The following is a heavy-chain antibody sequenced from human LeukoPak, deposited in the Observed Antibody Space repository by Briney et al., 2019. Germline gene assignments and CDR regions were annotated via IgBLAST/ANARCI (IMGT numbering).Heavy chain of an antibody. D-gene: IGHD1-26*01. CDR3: ARQDSGSYGWFDP. CDR1: GGSISSYY. CDR2: IYHSGST. Sequence: PSETLSLTCTVSGGSISSYYWSWIRQPPGKGQEWIGYIYHSGSTNYNPSLKSRVTISVDTSKNQFSLKLSSVTAADTAVYYCARQDSGSYGWFDPWGQGTLVTVSS. V-gene: IGHV4-59*08. J-gene: IGHJ5*02.